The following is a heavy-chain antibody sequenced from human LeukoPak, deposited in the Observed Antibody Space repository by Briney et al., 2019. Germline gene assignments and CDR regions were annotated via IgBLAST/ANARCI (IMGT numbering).Heavy chain of an antibody. V-gene: IGHV3-21*01. D-gene: IGHD4-23*01. Sequence: GGSLRVSCAASGFTVSSYSMHWVRQAPGKGLEWVSSINSSSSYIYYADSVEGRFTVSRDNAKNSQYLQLNRLRAEDTAVYYCATTRLFDHGGNSVNYFDVWGRGSLVTVSS. CDR2: INSSSSYI. J-gene: IGHJ2*01. CDR1: GFTVSSYS. CDR3: ATTRLFDHGGNSVNYFDV.